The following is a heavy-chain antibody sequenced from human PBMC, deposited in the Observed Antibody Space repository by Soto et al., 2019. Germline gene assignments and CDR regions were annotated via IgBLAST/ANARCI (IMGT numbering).Heavy chain of an antibody. V-gene: IGHV4-31*03. Sequence: QVQLQESGPGLVKPSQTLSLTCNVSGESISSGGYYWSWIRHHPGKGLEWIGYIYDTSRAYYNPSLKSRVTISMDTSKNQFAMRLSSVTAADTAVYYCARASSSSSAADYWGQGILATVSS. CDR2: IYDTSRA. D-gene: IGHD6-6*01. CDR1: GESISSGGYY. J-gene: IGHJ4*02. CDR3: ARASSSSSAADY.